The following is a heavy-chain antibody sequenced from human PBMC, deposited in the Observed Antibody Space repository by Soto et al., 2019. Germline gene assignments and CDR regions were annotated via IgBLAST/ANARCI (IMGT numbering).Heavy chain of an antibody. J-gene: IGHJ2*01. V-gene: IGHV4-31*03. CDR2: IYYSGST. CDR1: GGSISSGGYY. D-gene: IGHD3-9*01. CDR3: ARVRSYYDILTGYYGARGGGKNWYFDL. Sequence: QVQLQESGPGLVKPSQTLSLTCTVSGGSISSGGYYWSWIRQHPGKGLEWIGYIYYSGSTYYNPSLTKGVTTSVDAAKNQFSLKLSSVTAADTAVYYCARVRSYYDILTGYYGARGGGKNWYFDLWGRGTLVTVSS.